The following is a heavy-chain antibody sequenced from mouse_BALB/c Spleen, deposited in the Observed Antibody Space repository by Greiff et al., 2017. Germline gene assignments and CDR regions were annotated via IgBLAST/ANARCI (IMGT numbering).Heavy chain of an antibody. Sequence: EVQLQQSGPGLVKPSQSLSLTCSVTGYSITSGYYWNWIRQFPGNKLEWMGYISYDGSNNYNPSLKNRISITRDTSKNQFFLKLNSVTTEDTATYYCARVEYGNYDWYFDVWGAGTTVTVSS. CDR2: ISYDGSN. CDR1: GYSITSGYY. CDR3: ARVEYGNYDWYFDV. J-gene: IGHJ1*01. D-gene: IGHD2-1*01. V-gene: IGHV3-6*02.